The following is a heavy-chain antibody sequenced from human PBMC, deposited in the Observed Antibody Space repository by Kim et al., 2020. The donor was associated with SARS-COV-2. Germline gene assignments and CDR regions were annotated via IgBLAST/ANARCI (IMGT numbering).Heavy chain of an antibody. CDR1: GFSFSSFA. CDR2: ISGSGDST. D-gene: IGHD1-1*01. J-gene: IGHJ6*02. V-gene: IGHV3-23*01. CDR3: AKGGFKWNDDYGIDV. Sequence: GGSLRLSCAASGFSFSSFAMTWVRQAPGKGLEWVSGISGSGDSTYNADSVKGRFTISRDNSKNTLYLQMNSLRAEDTALYYCAKGGFKWNDDYGIDVWGQGTTVTVSS.